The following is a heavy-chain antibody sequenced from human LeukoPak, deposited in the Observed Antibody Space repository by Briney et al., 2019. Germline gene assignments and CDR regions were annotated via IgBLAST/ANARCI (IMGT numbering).Heavy chain of an antibody. CDR2: INHSGST. CDR3: AGYCGGDCYSTYYYYGMDV. CDR1: GGSFSGYY. Sequence: SETLSLTCAVYGGSFSGYYWSWIRQPPGKGLEWIGEINHSGSTDYNPSLKSRVTISVDTSKNQFSLKLSSVTAADTAVYYCAGYCGGDCYSTYYYYGMDVWGQGTTVTVSS. D-gene: IGHD2-21*02. V-gene: IGHV4-34*01. J-gene: IGHJ6*02.